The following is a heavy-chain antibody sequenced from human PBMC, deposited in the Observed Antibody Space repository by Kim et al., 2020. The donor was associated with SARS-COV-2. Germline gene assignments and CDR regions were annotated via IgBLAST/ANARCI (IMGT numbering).Heavy chain of an antibody. Sequence: ASVKVSCKASGYTFTSYGISWVRQAPGQGLEWMGWISAYNGNTNYAQKLQGRVTMTTDTSTSTPYMELRSLRSDDTAVYYCARNYYNSSGYYYNYGFWGQGTRVTVSS. D-gene: IGHD3-22*01. J-gene: IGHJ4*02. V-gene: IGHV1-18*01. CDR2: ISAYNGNT. CDR1: GYTFTSYG. CDR3: ARNYYNSSGYYYNYGF.